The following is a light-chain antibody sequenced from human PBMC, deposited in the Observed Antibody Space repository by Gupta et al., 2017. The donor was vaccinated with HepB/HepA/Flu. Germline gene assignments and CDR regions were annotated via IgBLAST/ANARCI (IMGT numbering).Light chain of an antibody. Sequence: EIVMTQSPATLSVSPGERATLSCRASQSVSSNLAWYQQKPGQAPRLLIYGASTRDTGIPARFSGSGYGTEFTLTISSRQSEDFAVYYCQQNNNWPPYTFGQGTKLEIK. CDR3: QQNNNWPPYT. J-gene: IGKJ2*01. CDR1: QSVSSN. CDR2: GAS. V-gene: IGKV3-15*01.